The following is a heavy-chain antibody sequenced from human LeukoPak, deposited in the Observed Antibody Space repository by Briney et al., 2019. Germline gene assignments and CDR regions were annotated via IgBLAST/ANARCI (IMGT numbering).Heavy chain of an antibody. CDR1: GYSFTSYY. D-gene: IGHD1-26*01. Sequence: ASVKVSFKTSGYSFTSYYMHWVRQAPGQGLEWMGIINPSGGSTTYAQKFQGRLTMTSDTSTSTVYMELSGLRSEDTAVYYCARSSAYYNEADIWGQGTMVTVSS. J-gene: IGHJ3*02. V-gene: IGHV1-46*01. CDR2: INPSGGST. CDR3: ARSSAYYNEADI.